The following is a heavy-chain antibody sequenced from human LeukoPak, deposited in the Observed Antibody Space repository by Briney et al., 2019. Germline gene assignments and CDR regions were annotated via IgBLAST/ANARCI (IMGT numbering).Heavy chain of an antibody. CDR3: ARKYMGY. Sequence: PGGSLRLSCAASGFTFSSYSMNWVRQAPGKGLEWVSYISSSSTIYYADSVKGRFTISRDNAKNSLYLQMNSLRAEDTAVYYCARKYMGYWGQGTLVTVSS. V-gene: IGHV3-48*01. CDR2: ISSSSTI. D-gene: IGHD1-1*01. CDR1: GFTFSSYS. J-gene: IGHJ4*02.